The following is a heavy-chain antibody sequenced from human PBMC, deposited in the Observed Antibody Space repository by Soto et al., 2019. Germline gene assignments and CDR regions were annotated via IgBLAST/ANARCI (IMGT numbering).Heavy chain of an antibody. CDR3: AKDGEYCSGGSCASYGMDV. Sequence: GGSLRLSCASSGFTFSSYGMHWVRQAPGKGLEWVAVISYDGSNKYYADSVKGRFTISRDNSKNTLYLQMNSLRAEDTAVYYCAKDGEYCSGGSCASYGMDVWRHGTTFTVSS. CDR2: ISYDGSNK. V-gene: IGHV3-30*18. D-gene: IGHD2-15*01. J-gene: IGHJ6*02. CDR1: GFTFSSYG.